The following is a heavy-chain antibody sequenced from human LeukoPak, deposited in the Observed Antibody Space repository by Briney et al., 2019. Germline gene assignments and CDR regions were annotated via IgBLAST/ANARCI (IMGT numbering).Heavy chain of an antibody. J-gene: IGHJ4*02. V-gene: IGHV4-31*02. D-gene: IGHD4-17*01. CDR2: IYYSRST. CDR3: ARDYGQLDY. CDR1: GFTVSSNY. Sequence: LRLSCAASGFTVSSNYMSWIRQHPGRGLEWIGYIYYSRSTYYNPSLKSRVTISVDTSKNQFSLKLSSVTVADTAVYYCARDYGQLDYWGQGTLVTVSS.